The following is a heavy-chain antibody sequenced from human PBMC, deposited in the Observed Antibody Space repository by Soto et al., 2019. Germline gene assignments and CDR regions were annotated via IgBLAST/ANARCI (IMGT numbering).Heavy chain of an antibody. CDR3: AIEPNDSSAYDHHDYYGMDV. D-gene: IGHD3-22*01. Sequence: ASVKVSCKASGYTFTSYGIHWVRPAPGPILEWTGWINAGNGNTKYSEKFQGRVTITRDTSASTAYLELSSLRSEDTAVYYCAIEPNDSSAYDHHDYYGMDVGGKGITGTV. CDR2: INAGNGNT. V-gene: IGHV1-3*01. J-gene: IGHJ6*04. CDR1: GYTFTSYG.